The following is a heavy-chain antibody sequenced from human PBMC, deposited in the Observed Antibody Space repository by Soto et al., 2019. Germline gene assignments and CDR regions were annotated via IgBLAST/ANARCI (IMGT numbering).Heavy chain of an antibody. Sequence: GGSLRLSCAASGFTFSSYAMHWVRQAPGKGLEWVAVISYDGSNKYYADSVKGRFTISRDNSKNTLYLQMNSLRAEDTAVYYCAREGLRDIVTFDYWGQGTLVTVSS. CDR1: GFTFSSYA. CDR3: AREGLRDIVTFDY. CDR2: ISYDGSNK. D-gene: IGHD2-15*01. V-gene: IGHV3-30-3*01. J-gene: IGHJ4*02.